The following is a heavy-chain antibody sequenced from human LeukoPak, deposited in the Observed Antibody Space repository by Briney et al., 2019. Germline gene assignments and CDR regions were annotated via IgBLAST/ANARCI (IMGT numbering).Heavy chain of an antibody. CDR2: ISYDGSNK. D-gene: IGHD3-3*01. Sequence: GGSLRLSCAASGFTFSSYAMHWVRQAPGKGLEWVAVISYDGSNKYYADSVKGRFTISRDNSKNTLYLQMNSLRAEDTAVYYCASAHYDFWSGYSYNFDYWGQGTLVTVSS. J-gene: IGHJ4*02. V-gene: IGHV3-30*04. CDR3: ASAHYDFWSGYSYNFDY. CDR1: GFTFSSYA.